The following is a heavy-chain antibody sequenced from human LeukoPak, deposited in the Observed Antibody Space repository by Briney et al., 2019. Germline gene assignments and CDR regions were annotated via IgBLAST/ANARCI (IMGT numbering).Heavy chain of an antibody. Sequence: ASVKVSCKASGYTFASYGISWVRQAPGQGLEWMGWISAYNGNTNYAQKLQGRVTMTTDTSTSTAYMELRSLRSDDTAVYYCARDLGPYYDILTGYYVYWGQGTLVTVSS. D-gene: IGHD3-9*01. V-gene: IGHV1-18*01. CDR3: ARDLGPYYDILTGYYVY. J-gene: IGHJ4*02. CDR1: GYTFASYG. CDR2: ISAYNGNT.